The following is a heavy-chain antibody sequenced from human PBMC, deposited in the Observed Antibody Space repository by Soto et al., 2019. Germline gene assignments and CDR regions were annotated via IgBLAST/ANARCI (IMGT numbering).Heavy chain of an antibody. V-gene: IGHV5-51*01. CDR2: IYPGDSDT. J-gene: IGHJ6*02. Sequence: GESLKISCKGSGYSFTSYWIGWVRQMPGKSLEWMGIIYPGDSDTRYCPSFQGQVTISADKSISTAYLQWSSLKASDTAMYYCARHLLYYDSSGYLSYGMDVWGQGTTVTVSS. CDR1: GYSFTSYW. CDR3: ARHLLYYDSSGYLSYGMDV. D-gene: IGHD3-22*01.